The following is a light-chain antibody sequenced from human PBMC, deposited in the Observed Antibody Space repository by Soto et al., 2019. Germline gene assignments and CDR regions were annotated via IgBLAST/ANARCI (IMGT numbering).Light chain of an antibody. CDR2: AAS. J-gene: IGKJ2*01. CDR3: QQSYRTPYT. Sequence: DIQMTQSPSSLSASVGDRVTITCRVSQGISTYLVWYQQRQGRAPKLLIYAASSLLSGVPSRFSGSGSGTDFTLTISSLQPEDFATYYCQQSYRTPYTFGQGTKLETK. V-gene: IGKV1-39*01. CDR1: QGISTY.